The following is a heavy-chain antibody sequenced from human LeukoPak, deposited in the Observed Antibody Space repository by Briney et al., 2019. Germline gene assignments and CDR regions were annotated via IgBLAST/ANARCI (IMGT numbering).Heavy chain of an antibody. CDR2: VRSKAYGGRT. J-gene: IGHJ4*02. CDR3: TRGNDYGDHYFDY. Sequence: GGSLRLSCTASGFTSGDYAMSWFRQAPGKVLEWVGFVRSKAYGGRTEYAASVKGRFTISRDDSKSIAYLQMNSLKTEDTAVYYCTRGNDYGDHYFDYWGQGTLVTVSS. D-gene: IGHD4-17*01. V-gene: IGHV3-49*03. CDR1: GFTSGDYA.